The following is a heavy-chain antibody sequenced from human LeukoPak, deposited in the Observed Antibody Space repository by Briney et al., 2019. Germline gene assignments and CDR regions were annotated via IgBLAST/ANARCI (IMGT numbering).Heavy chain of an antibody. Sequence: SETLSLTCTVSGGSVSSGSYYWSLIRQPPGKGLEWIGYIYYSGSTNYNPSLKSRVTISVDTSKNQFSLKLSSVTAADTAVYYCARGDFWSGRDYWGQGTLVTVSS. D-gene: IGHD3-3*01. V-gene: IGHV4-61*01. CDR2: IYYSGST. CDR3: ARGDFWSGRDY. J-gene: IGHJ4*02. CDR1: GGSVSSGSYY.